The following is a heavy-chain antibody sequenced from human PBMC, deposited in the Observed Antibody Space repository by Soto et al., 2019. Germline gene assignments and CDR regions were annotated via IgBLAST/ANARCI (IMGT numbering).Heavy chain of an antibody. V-gene: IGHV5-51*01. J-gene: IGHJ3*02. CDR2: IYPGDSDT. CDR3: ARLEGEWELPSGAFDI. Sequence: GESLKISCKGSGYSFTSYWIGWVRQMPGKGLEWMGIIYPGDSDTRYSPSFQGQVTISADKSISTAYLQWSSLKASDTAMYYCARLEGEWELPSGAFDIWGQGTMVTVSS. D-gene: IGHD1-26*01. CDR1: GYSFTSYW.